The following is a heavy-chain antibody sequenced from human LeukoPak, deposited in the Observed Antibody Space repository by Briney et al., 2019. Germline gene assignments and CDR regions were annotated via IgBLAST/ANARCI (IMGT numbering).Heavy chain of an antibody. CDR1: LCTFISYA. CDR2: IIPIFGRA. Sequence: GASVKVSCKASLCTFISYAISWVRQAPGQGLEWMGGIIPIFGRANYAQKFQGRVTITADESTSTAYMELSSLRSEDTAVYVCARGREHDYWGQGTLVTVSS. V-gene: IGHV1-69*01. CDR3: ARGREHDY. D-gene: IGHD1-26*01. J-gene: IGHJ4*02.